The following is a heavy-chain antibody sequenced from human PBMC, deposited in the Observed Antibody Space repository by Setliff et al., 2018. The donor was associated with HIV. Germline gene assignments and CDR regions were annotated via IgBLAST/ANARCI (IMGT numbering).Heavy chain of an antibody. D-gene: IGHD4-17*01. CDR2: INPSGGRT. Sequence: ASVKVSCKASGYTFTSYYMHWVRQAPGQGLEWMGIINPSGGRTTYAQKFQGRVTMTRDTSTSTVYLELSSLRSEDTAVYYCARGDYGDYRVPYFFDYWGQGTLVTVSS. V-gene: IGHV1-46*01. CDR1: GYTFTSYY. CDR3: ARGDYGDYRVPYFFDY. J-gene: IGHJ4*02.